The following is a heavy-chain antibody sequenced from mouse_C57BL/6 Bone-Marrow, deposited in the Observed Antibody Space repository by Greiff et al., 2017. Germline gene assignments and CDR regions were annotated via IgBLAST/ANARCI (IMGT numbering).Heavy chain of an antibody. CDR3: ARYLITTVVPYFDY. J-gene: IGHJ2*01. CDR2: IYPGDGVT. D-gene: IGHD1-1*01. V-gene: IGHV1-82*01. Sequence: QVQLQQSGPELVKPGASVKISCKASGYAFSSSWMNWVKQRPGKGLEWIGRIYPGDGVTNYNGKFKGKATLTADKSSSTACMQLSSLPSEDSAVYFCARYLITTVVPYFDYWGQGTTLTVSS. CDR1: GYAFSSSW.